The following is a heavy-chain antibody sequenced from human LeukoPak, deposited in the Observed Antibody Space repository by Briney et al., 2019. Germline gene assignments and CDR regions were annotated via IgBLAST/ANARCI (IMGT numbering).Heavy chain of an antibody. CDR3: ARDPNDFWSGYYSRYYGMDV. J-gene: IGHJ6*02. Sequence: PGGSLRLSCAASGFTFSSYGMHWVRQAPGKGLEWVAVIWYDGSNKYYADSVKGRFTISRDNSKNTLYLQMNSLRAEDTAVYYCARDPNDFWSGYYSRYYGMDVWGQGTTVTVSS. CDR1: GFTFSSYG. D-gene: IGHD3-3*01. CDR2: IWYDGSNK. V-gene: IGHV3-33*01.